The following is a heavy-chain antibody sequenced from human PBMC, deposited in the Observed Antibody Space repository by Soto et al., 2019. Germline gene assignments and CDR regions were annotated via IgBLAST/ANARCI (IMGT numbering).Heavy chain of an antibody. D-gene: IGHD3-10*01. CDR2: INPNSGGT. J-gene: IGHJ6*02. V-gene: IGHV1-2*04. Sequence: QVQLVQSGAEVKKPGASVKVSCKASGYTFTGYYMHWVRQAPGQGLEWMGWINPNSGGTNYAQKFQGWVTMTRDTTSSTDYMELSRMRSDDTAVYYCARGRKTILLGFGASPTEGYYYYGMDVWGQGTTVTVSS. CDR3: ARGRKTILLGFGASPTEGYYYYGMDV. CDR1: GYTFTGYY.